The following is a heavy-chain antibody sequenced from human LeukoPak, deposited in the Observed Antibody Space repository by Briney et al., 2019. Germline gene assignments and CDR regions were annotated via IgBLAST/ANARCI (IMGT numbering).Heavy chain of an antibody. J-gene: IGHJ5*02. D-gene: IGHD4-23*01. CDR2: INHSGST. V-gene: IGHV4-34*01. CDR1: GGSFSGYY. Sequence: PSETLSLTGAVYGGSFSGYYWSWIRQPPGKGLEWIGEINHSGSTNYNPSLKSRVTISVDTSKNQFSLKLSSVTAADTAVYYCARRPYGDNFIRPYNWFDPWGQGTLVTVSS. CDR3: ARRPYGDNFIRPYNWFDP.